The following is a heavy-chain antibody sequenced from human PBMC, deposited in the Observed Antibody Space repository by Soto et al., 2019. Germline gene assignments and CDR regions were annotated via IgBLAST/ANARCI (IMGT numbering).Heavy chain of an antibody. V-gene: IGHV1-69*01. CDR3: ARDSSGWYWYNWFDP. CDR1: GGTFSSYA. D-gene: IGHD6-19*01. Sequence: QVQLVQSGAEVKKPGSSVKVSCKASGGTFSSYAISWVRQAPGQGLAWMGGIIPIFGTANYAQKFQGRVTITADESTSTAYMERSSLRSEDTAVYYCARDSSGWYWYNWFDPWGQGTLVTVSS. CDR2: IIPIFGTA. J-gene: IGHJ5*02.